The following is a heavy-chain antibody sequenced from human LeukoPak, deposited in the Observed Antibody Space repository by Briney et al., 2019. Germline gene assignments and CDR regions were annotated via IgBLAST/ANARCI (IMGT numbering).Heavy chain of an antibody. J-gene: IGHJ4*02. CDR1: GFTFSTYA. CDR3: ARSIPYGTTWYGRSDY. CDR2: IKPDGTTK. D-gene: IGHD6-13*01. V-gene: IGHV3-7*03. Sequence: GGSLRLSCVVSGFTFSTYAMSWVRQAPGKGLEWVANIKPDGTTKFYVYSVKGRFTISRDNALNSLYLQMNSLRAENTAIYYCARSIPYGTTWYGRSDYWGQGTLVTVSS.